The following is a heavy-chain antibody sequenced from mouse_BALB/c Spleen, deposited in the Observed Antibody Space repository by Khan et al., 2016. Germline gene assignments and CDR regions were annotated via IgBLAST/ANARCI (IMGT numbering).Heavy chain of an antibody. CDR1: GFSLTTDD. J-gene: IGHJ4*01. D-gene: IGHD4-1*01. Sequence: QVQLKQSGPGLVQPSQSLSITCTVSGFSLTTDDVHWVRQSPGEGLEGLGVIWSGGNTDYNEAFISRLSIIKDKSKSQVVCRMNSLQANVTSIYSCASLHWDPYCGQGPSVTVSS. CDR2: IWSGGNT. CDR3: ASLHWDPY. V-gene: IGHV2-2*02.